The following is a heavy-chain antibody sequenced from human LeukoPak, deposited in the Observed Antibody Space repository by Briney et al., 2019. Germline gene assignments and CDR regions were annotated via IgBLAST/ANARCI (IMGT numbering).Heavy chain of an antibody. D-gene: IGHD3-22*01. CDR2: INWNGAWT. Sequence: PGGSLRLSRAASGFIISSHSMDWVRQAPGKGLEWVCDINWNGAWTGYADSVKGRFTISRDNAKNSLYLQMNSLRAEDTALYYCAGYYYDSSRGFDLWGQGTLVTVSA. CDR3: AGYYYDSSRGFDL. CDR1: GFIISSHS. V-gene: IGHV3-20*04. J-gene: IGHJ5*02.